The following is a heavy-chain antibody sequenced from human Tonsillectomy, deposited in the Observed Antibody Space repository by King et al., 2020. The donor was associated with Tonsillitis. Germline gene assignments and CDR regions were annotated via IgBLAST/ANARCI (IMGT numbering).Heavy chain of an antibody. J-gene: IGHJ4*02. CDR1: GYSISSGYY. D-gene: IGHD4-17*01. CDR2: IYHNGST. Sequence: VQLQESGPGLVKPSETLSLTCAVSGYSISSGYYWGWIRQPPGKGLEWIGSIYHNGSTYYNPSLKSRVTISVDTSKNHFSLKLSSVTAADTAVYYCARRGYGDLSFDYWGQGTLVTVSS. CDR3: ARRGYGDLSFDY. V-gene: IGHV4-38-2*01.